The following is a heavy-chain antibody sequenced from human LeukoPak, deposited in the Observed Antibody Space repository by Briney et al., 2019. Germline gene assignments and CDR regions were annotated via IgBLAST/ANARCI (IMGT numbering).Heavy chain of an antibody. V-gene: IGHV1-69*05. CDR3: ARVEQLHYYYYMDV. CDR1: GGTFSSYA. D-gene: IGHD6-13*01. CDR2: IIPIFGTA. Sequence: ASVKVSCKASGGTFSSYAISWVRQAPGQGLEWMGGIIPIFGTANYAQKFQGRVTITTDESTSTAYMELSSLRSEDTAVYYCARVEQLHYYYYMDVWGKGTTVTVSS. J-gene: IGHJ6*03.